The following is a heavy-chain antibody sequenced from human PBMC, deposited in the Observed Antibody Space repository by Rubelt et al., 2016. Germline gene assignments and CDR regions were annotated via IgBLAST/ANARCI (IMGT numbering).Heavy chain of an antibody. D-gene: IGHD1-26*01. CDR1: GFTFSSYW. CDR3: AKGGGGYGSYVSNWFDP. V-gene: IGHV3-7*03. J-gene: IGHJ5*02. Sequence: AASGFTFSSYWMNWVRQAPGKGLEWVANIKQDGSEKYYVDSVKGRSTISRDNAKNSLYLQMNSLRAEDTALYYCAKGGGGYGSYVSNWFDPWGQGTLVTVSS. CDR2: IKQDGSEK.